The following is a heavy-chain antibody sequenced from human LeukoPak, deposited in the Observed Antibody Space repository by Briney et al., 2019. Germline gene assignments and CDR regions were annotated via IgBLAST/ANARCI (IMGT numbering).Heavy chain of an antibody. V-gene: IGHV1-69*13. Sequence: ASVKVSCKTSGGTFTSYAITWVRLAPGPGLEWMGKIIPISGTTNYAQKFQGRVTSTADESTSTAYMELSSLRSEDTALYYCARKLRLGGNWFDPWGQGTLVTVSS. CDR3: ARKLRLGGNWFDP. D-gene: IGHD1-26*01. J-gene: IGHJ5*02. CDR2: IIPISGTT. CDR1: GGTFTSYA.